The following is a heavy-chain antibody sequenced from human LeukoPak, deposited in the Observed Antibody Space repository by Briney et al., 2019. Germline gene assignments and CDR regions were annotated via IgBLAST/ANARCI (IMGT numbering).Heavy chain of an antibody. V-gene: IGHV1-46*01. CDR3: ARGPYSSGWYGLDY. J-gene: IGHJ4*02. Sequence: GASVMVSCKASGYTFTYYYIYWVRQAPGQGLEWMGLINPSGGSTRYAQNFQGRVTMTRDTSTSPVSMELSSLRSEDTAMYYCARGPYSSGWYGLDYWGQGTLVTVSS. CDR2: INPSGGST. D-gene: IGHD6-19*01. CDR1: GYTFTYYY.